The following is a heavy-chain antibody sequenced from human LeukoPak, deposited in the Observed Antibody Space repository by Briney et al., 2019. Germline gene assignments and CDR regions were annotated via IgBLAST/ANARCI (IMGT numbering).Heavy chain of an antibody. V-gene: IGHV4-34*01. Sequence: SETLSLTCAVYGASFSDYYWSWIRQSPEQGLEWIGEINHSGGTHCNPPLESRVTMSVDTPKSQFTLKLSSVTAADTAVYYCAKVYSSSSRDAFDVWGPGTMVTVSS. CDR2: INHSGGT. CDR1: GASFSDYY. D-gene: IGHD6-6*01. J-gene: IGHJ3*01. CDR3: AKVYSSSSRDAFDV.